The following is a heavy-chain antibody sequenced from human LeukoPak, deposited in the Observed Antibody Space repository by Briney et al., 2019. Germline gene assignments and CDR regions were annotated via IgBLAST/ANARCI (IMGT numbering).Heavy chain of an antibody. CDR3: AKDESRVRGIIRDAFDL. D-gene: IGHD3-10*01. J-gene: IGHJ3*01. V-gene: IGHV3-21*01. CDR2: ISSASAYI. Sequence: GGSLRLSCAASGFNFTIYSMNWVRHAPGKGREWVSSISSASAYIDYADSVKGRFTISRDNARNSLYLQMNSLRAEDSALYYCAKDESRVRGIIRDAFDLWGQGTMVSVSS. CDR1: GFNFTIYS.